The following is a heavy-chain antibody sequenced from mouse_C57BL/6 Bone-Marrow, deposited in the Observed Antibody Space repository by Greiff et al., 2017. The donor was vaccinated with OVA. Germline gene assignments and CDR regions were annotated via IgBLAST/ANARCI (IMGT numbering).Heavy chain of an antibody. CDR1: GFTFSDYY. V-gene: IGHV5-12*01. CDR3: ARQGITTVVEDYAMDY. D-gene: IGHD1-1*01. CDR2: ISNGGGST. Sequence: EVNLVESGGGLVQPGGSLKLSCAASGFTFSDYYMYWVRQTPEKRLEWVAYISNGGGSTYYPDTVKGRFTISRDNAKNTLYLQMSRLKSEDTAMYYCARQGITTVVEDYAMDYWGQGTSVTVSS. J-gene: IGHJ4*01.